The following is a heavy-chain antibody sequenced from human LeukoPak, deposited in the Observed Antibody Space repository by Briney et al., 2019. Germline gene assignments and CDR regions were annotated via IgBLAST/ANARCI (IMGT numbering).Heavy chain of an antibody. CDR2: ISGSGGST. CDR1: GFTFSSYA. Sequence: PGGSLRLSCAAPGFTFSSYAMSWVRQAPGKGLEWVSGISGSGGSTYYADSVKGRFTISRDNSKNTLHLQMNSLRAEDTAVYYCAKWSSYYGRPSPFLDYWGQGTLVTVSS. D-gene: IGHD3-10*01. CDR3: AKWSSYYGRPSPFLDY. J-gene: IGHJ4*02. V-gene: IGHV3-23*01.